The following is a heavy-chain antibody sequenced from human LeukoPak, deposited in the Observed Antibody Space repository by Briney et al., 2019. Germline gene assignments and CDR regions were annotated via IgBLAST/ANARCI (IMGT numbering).Heavy chain of an antibody. CDR1: VYMFTNYD. V-gene: IGHV1-8*03. D-gene: IGHD4-11*01. Sequence: ASVTVSFKSSVYMFTNYDINWVRQAGGKGGEWMGWMNTQSGKTGNAQKFRGRVTITRERYITTAYMELSSLRSEDTAVYYCARGPNYSNFGSAYYYYMDVWGKGTTVTVSS. J-gene: IGHJ6*03. CDR3: ARGPNYSNFGSAYYYYMDV. CDR2: MNTQSGKT.